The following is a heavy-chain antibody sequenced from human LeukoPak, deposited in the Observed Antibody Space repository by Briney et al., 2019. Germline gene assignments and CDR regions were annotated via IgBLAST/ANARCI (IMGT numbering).Heavy chain of an antibody. CDR2: IRWNSEYI. Sequence: GRSLRLSCAASGVTFDKSAMHWVRQAPGKGLGWLSLIRWNSEYIGYADSVKGRFTISRDNAKKSLDLQMNRLRAEDTAFYYCAKGRGRYSSGYFFDYWGQGTLVTVSS. CDR1: GVTFDKSA. CDR3: AKGRGRYSSGYFFDY. V-gene: IGHV3-9*01. D-gene: IGHD6-19*01. J-gene: IGHJ4*02.